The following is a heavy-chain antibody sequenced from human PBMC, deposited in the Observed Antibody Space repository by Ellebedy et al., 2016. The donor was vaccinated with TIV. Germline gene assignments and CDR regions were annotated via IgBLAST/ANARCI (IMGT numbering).Heavy chain of an antibody. Sequence: GESLKISCAASGFTFDSYAMSWVRQAPGKGLEWVSCLSGTGSSTYYADSVKGRFTISRDNSKNTLYLQMNSLRAEDTAVYYCARSTHIDYWGQGTLVTVSS. CDR3: ARSTHIDY. CDR2: LSGTGSST. V-gene: IGHV3-23*01. CDR1: GFTFDSYA. J-gene: IGHJ4*02.